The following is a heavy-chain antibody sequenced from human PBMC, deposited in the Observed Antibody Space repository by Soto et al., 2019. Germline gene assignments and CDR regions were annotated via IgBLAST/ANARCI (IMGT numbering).Heavy chain of an antibody. Sequence: EVQLLEFGGGLVQPGGSLRLSCAGSGFTFSDYAISWVRQAPGKGLEWVSAMSGRGGSVYYADSVKGRFTISRDNSKNTVYLQMSSLRGEDTAIYYCAKTFGSNWLLDYWGRGTLVTVSS. D-gene: IGHD6-13*01. CDR1: GFTFSDYA. V-gene: IGHV3-23*01. CDR2: MSGRGGSV. J-gene: IGHJ4*02. CDR3: AKTFGSNWLLDY.